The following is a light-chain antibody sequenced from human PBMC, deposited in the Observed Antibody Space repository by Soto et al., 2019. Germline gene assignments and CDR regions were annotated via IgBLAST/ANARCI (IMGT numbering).Light chain of an antibody. CDR1: ISDVGAYNY. J-gene: IGLJ3*02. V-gene: IGLV2-14*01. CDR3: SSYTAYTTLWV. CDR2: GVS. Sequence: QSVLTQPASVSGSPGQSITISCTGTISDVGAYNYVSWYQLHPGKAPKLLIYGVSNRPSGVSNRFSGSKSGNAASLTISGLQAEDEADYYCSSYTAYTTLWVFGGGTKLTAL.